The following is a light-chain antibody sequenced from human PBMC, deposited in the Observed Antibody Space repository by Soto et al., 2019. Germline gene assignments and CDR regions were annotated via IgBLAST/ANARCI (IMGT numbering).Light chain of an antibody. V-gene: IGLV2-14*01. CDR1: SSDVGGYNY. J-gene: IGLJ1*01. CDR2: EVS. Sequence: QSALTQPASVSGSPGQSITISCTGTSSDVGGYNYVSWHQLHPGKAPKLMVYEVSNRPSGVSNRFSGSKSGNTASLTISGLQAEDEADYYCSSYTSSNTYVFGTGTKLTVL. CDR3: SSYTSSNTYV.